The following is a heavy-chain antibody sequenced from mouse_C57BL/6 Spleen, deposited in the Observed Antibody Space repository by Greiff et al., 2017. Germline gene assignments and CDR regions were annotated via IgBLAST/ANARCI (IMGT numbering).Heavy chain of an antibody. CDR2: ISSGGSYT. V-gene: IGHV5-6*01. CDR3: ARHNYGSSYNWYFDV. D-gene: IGHD1-1*01. CDR1: GFTFSSYG. J-gene: IGHJ1*03. Sequence: EVMLVESGGDLVKPGGSLKLSCAASGFTFSSYGMSWVRQTPDKRLEWVATISSGGSYTYYPDSVKGRFTISRDNAKNTLYLQMSSLKSEDTAMYYCARHNYGSSYNWYFDVWGTGTTVTVSS.